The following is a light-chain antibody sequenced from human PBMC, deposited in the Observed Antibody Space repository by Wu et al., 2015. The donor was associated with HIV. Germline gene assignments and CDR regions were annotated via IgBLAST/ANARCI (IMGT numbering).Light chain of an antibody. CDR2: GAS. CDR3: QQYGSSPLYT. V-gene: IGKV3-20*01. J-gene: IGKJ2*01. CDR1: QSVSSSY. Sequence: EIVLTQFPGALSLSPGDRATLSCRTSQSVSSSYLAWYQQKPGQAPRLLIYGASSRATGIPDRFSGSGSGTDFTLTISRLEPEDFAVYYCQQYGSSPLYTFGQGTKLEVK.